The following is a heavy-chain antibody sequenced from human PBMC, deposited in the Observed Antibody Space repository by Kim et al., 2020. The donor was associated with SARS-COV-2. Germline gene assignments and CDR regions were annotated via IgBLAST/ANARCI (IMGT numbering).Heavy chain of an antibody. J-gene: IGHJ4*02. V-gene: IGHV4-4*09. D-gene: IGHD3-3*01. CDR3: ASGFYYFDY. Sequence: VRTNYNPTLKRLVTISVDTSKNQFSLRLSSVTAADTAVYYCASGFYYFDYWGQGTLVTVSS. CDR2: VRT.